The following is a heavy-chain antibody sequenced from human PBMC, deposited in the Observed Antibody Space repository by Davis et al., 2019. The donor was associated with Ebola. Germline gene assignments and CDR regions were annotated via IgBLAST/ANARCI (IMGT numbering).Heavy chain of an antibody. V-gene: IGHV4-59*01. Sequence: SETLSLTCSVSGGSINSYYWSWIRQPPGKGLEWIGYIYYTGSTNYNPSLKSRVTISVDTSKNQFSLKLSSVTAADTAVYYCARGLVIPAASLTSPFDYWGQGTLVTVSS. CDR1: GGSINSYY. CDR3: ARGLVIPAASLTSPFDY. CDR2: IYYTGST. D-gene: IGHD2-2*01. J-gene: IGHJ4*02.